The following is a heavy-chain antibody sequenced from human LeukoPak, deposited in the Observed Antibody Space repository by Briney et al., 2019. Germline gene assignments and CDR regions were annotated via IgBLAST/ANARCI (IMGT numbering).Heavy chain of an antibody. D-gene: IGHD3-10*01. V-gene: IGHV4-39*01. CDR2: IYYSGST. CDR1: GGSISSSSYY. J-gene: IGHJ4*02. Sequence: SETLSLTCTVSGGSISSSSYYWGWIRQPPGKGLEWIGSIYYSGSTYYNPSLKSRVTISVDTSKNQFSLKLSSVTAADTAVYYRARGFATMVRGVVLDFWGQGTLVTVSS. CDR3: ARGFATMVRGVVLDF.